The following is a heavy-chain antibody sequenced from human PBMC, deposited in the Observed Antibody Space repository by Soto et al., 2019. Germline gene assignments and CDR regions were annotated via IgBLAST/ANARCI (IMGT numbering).Heavy chain of an antibody. CDR1: GFTFSRYG. CDR3: AKDIGYSGYDLFNYYGMDV. J-gene: IGHJ6*02. Sequence: GALRVSCAASGFTFSRYGMHWVRQAPGKGLEWVAVISYDGSNKYYADSVKGRFTISRDNSKNTLYLQMNSLRAEDTAVYYCAKDIGYSGYDLFNYYGMDVWGQGT. CDR2: ISYDGSNK. V-gene: IGHV3-30*18. D-gene: IGHD5-12*01.